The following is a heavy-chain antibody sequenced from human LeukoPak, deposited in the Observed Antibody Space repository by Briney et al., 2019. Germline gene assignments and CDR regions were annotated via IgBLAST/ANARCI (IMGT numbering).Heavy chain of an antibody. CDR3: AKDLAGIFDY. D-gene: IGHD2-15*01. V-gene: IGHV3-23*01. CDR2: ISGSGGST. CDR1: GFTVSSNY. Sequence: GGSLRLSCAASGFTVSSNYMSWVRQAPGKGLEWVSAISGSGGSTYYADSVKGRFTISRDNSKNTLYLQMNSLRAEDTAVYYCAKDLAGIFDYWGQGTLVTVSS. J-gene: IGHJ4*02.